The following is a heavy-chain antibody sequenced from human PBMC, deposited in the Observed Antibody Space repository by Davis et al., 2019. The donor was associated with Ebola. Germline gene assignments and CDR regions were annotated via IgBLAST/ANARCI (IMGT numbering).Heavy chain of an antibody. J-gene: IGHJ6*02. CDR2: ISSSGSTI. CDR1: GFTFSSYA. V-gene: IGHV3-48*04. Sequence: GESLKISCAASGFTFSSYAMHWVRQAPGKGLEWVSYISSSGSTIYYADSVKGRFTISRDNAKNSLYLQMNSLRAEDTAVYYCARESFYYGMDVWGQGTTVTVSS. CDR3: ARESFYYGMDV.